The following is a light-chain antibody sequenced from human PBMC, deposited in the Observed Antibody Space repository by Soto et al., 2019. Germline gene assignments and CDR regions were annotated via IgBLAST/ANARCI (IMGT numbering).Light chain of an antibody. CDR3: SSYTTSSPVV. V-gene: IGLV2-14*01. CDR2: EVS. Sequence: QSALTQPASVSGSPGQSITISCTGTSSDVGAYGYVSWYQQHPGKAPKLMIYEVSYRPSGVSNRFSGSKSGNAASLTISGLQAEDEADYYCSSYTTSSPVVFGGGTQLTVL. J-gene: IGLJ2*01. CDR1: SSDVGAYGY.